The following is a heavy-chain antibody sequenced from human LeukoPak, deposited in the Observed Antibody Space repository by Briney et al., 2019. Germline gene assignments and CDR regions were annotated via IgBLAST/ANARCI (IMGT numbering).Heavy chain of an antibody. Sequence: PSETLSLTCTVSGGSISSSSYYWDWIRQPPGKGLEWIGEIYHSGSTNYDPSLKSRVTISVDTSKNQFSLKLSPVTAADTAVYYCAREREGPYGYLDYWGQGILVTVSS. V-gene: IGHV4-39*07. J-gene: IGHJ4*02. CDR2: IYHSGST. CDR1: GGSISSSSYY. D-gene: IGHD4-17*01. CDR3: AREREGPYGYLDY.